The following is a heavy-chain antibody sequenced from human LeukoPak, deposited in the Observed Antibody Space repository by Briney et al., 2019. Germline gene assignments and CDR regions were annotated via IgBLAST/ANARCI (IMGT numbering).Heavy chain of an antibody. CDR1: GFTFSSYG. V-gene: IGHV3-33*01. CDR3: ARDSLIYYYGMDV. J-gene: IGHJ6*02. Sequence: GGSLRLSCAASGFTFSSYGMHWVRQAPGKGLEWVAVIWYDGSNKYYADSVKGRFTISRDNSKNTLYLQMNSLRAEDTAVYYCARDSLIYYYGMDVWGQGTTVTVSS. CDR2: IWYDGSNK. D-gene: IGHD3-16*01.